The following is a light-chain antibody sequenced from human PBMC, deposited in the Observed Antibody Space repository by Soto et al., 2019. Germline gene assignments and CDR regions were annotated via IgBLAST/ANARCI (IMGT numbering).Light chain of an antibody. CDR1: SSDVGGYNY. V-gene: IGLV2-14*01. CDR3: SSYTSSSTFGV. CDR2: DVS. Sequence: QSALTQRASVSGSPGQSITISCTGTSSDVGGYNYVSWYQQHPGKAPKLMIYDVSNRPSGVSNRFSGSKSGNTASLTISGLQAEDEADYYCSSYTSSSTFGVFGTGTKLTVL. J-gene: IGLJ1*01.